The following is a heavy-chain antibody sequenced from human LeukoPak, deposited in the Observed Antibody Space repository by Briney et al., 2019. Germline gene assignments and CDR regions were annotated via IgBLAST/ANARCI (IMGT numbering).Heavy chain of an antibody. Sequence: PSETLSLTCAVYGGSFSGYYWSWIRQPPGKGLEWIGEINHSGSTNYNPSLKSRVTISVDTSKSQFSLKLSSVTAADTAVYYCARVKWITDYWGQGILVTVSP. V-gene: IGHV4-34*01. CDR3: ARVKWITDY. D-gene: IGHD5-12*01. CDR1: GGSFSGYY. J-gene: IGHJ4*02. CDR2: INHSGST.